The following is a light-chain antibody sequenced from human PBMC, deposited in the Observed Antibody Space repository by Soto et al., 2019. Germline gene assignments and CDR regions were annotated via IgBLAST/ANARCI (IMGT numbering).Light chain of an antibody. Sequence: EIVLTQSPGTLSLSPGERATLSCRASQSVSSSYLAWYQQEPGQAPRLLIYGASRRATGIPDRFSGSGSGTDFTLTISRLEPEDLAVYYCQQYGTSPFTFGPGTKVDIK. CDR3: QQYGTSPFT. CDR2: GAS. J-gene: IGKJ3*01. CDR1: QSVSSSY. V-gene: IGKV3-20*01.